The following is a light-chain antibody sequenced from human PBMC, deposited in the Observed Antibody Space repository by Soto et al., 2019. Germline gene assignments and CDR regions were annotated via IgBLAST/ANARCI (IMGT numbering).Light chain of an antibody. Sequence: QSVLTQPVSVSGSPGQSITISCTGSSSDVGYYIFVSWYQQHPGKAPKLMIYDVNNRPSGVSNRFSGSKSGNTASLTISGLQAEDEADYYCCSYTTSSSYVFGTGTKLTVL. J-gene: IGLJ1*01. CDR3: CSYTTSSSYV. V-gene: IGLV2-14*01. CDR1: SSDVGYYIF. CDR2: DVN.